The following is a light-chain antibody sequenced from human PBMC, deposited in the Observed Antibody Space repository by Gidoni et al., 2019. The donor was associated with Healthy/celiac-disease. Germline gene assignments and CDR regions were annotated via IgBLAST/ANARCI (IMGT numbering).Light chain of an antibody. Sequence: LVLTQSPGTLSLSPGERATLSCRASQSVSSSYLAWYQQKPGQAPRLLIYGASSRATGIPDRFSGSGSGTDFTLTISRLDPEDFAVYYCQQYGSSGTFGGXTKVEIK. CDR2: GAS. J-gene: IGKJ4*01. CDR3: QQYGSSGT. CDR1: QSVSSSY. V-gene: IGKV3-20*01.